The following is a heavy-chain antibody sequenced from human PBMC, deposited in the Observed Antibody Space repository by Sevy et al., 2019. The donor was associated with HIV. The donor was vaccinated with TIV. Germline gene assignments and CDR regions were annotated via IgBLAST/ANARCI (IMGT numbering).Heavy chain of an antibody. CDR2: ISGSGRFT. CDR3: AKGFCSGATCPRDYYYYGMDV. Sequence: GGSLRLSCVASGFTFSSYNMNWVRQAPGKGLEWVSSISGSGRFTYYADFVEGRFIISRDNSKNTLSVQMNSLRAEDTAVYYCAKGFCSGATCPRDYYYYGMDVWGQGTTVTVSS. V-gene: IGHV3-23*01. D-gene: IGHD2-15*01. J-gene: IGHJ6*02. CDR1: GFTFSSYN.